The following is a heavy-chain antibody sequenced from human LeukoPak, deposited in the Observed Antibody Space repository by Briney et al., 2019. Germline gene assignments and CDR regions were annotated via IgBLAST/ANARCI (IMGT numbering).Heavy chain of an antibody. V-gene: IGHV4-59*01. CDR1: GGSISSYY. Sequence: SEALSLTCTVSGGSISSYYWSWIRQPPGKGLEWIGYIYYSGSTNYNPSLKSRVTISVDTSKNQFSLKLSSVTAADTAVYYCARVRDYYDSSGYYLGGDYYFDYWGQGTLVTVSS. CDR2: IYYSGST. D-gene: IGHD3-22*01. CDR3: ARVRDYYDSSGYYLGGDYYFDY. J-gene: IGHJ4*02.